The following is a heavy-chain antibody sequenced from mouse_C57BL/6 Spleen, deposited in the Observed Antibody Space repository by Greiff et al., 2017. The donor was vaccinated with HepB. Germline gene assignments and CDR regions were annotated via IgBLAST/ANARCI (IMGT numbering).Heavy chain of an antibody. J-gene: IGHJ2*01. CDR2: IDPSDSET. D-gene: IGHD2-3*01. CDR1: GYTFTSYW. Sequence: QVQLQQPGAELVRPGSSVKLSCKASGYTFTSYWMHWVKQRPIQGLEWIGNIDPSDSETHYNQKFKDKATLTVDKSSSTAYMQLSSLTSEDSAVYYCARIYDGYYGDYGGQGTTLTVSS. V-gene: IGHV1-52*01. CDR3: ARIYDGYYGDY.